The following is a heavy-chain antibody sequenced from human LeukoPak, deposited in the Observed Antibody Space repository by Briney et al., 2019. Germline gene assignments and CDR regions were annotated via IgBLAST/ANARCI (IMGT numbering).Heavy chain of an antibody. J-gene: IGHJ5*02. CDR3: ARGGRVRWFDP. CDR2: INHSGST. V-gene: IGHV4-34*01. D-gene: IGHD2-21*01. Sequence: PSETLSLTCAVYGGSFSGYYWSWIRQPPGKGLEWIGEINHSGSTNYNPSLKSRVTISVDTSKNQFSLKLSSVTAADTAVYYCARGGRVRWFDPWGQGTLVTVSS. CDR1: GGSFSGYY.